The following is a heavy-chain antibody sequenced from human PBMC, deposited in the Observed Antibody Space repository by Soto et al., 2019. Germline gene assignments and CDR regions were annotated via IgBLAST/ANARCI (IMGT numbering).Heavy chain of an antibody. Sequence: TLSLTCTVSGGSIRIVDNYWSWIRQTPGKGLEWIGYIYYRGSTYYNQSLKSRVTISVDTSMNQFSLTLTSVTAADTAVYYCARDPARGGGSYLGYFDYWGQGT. CDR1: GGSIRIVDNY. J-gene: IGHJ4*02. CDR3: ARDPARGGGSYLGYFDY. V-gene: IGHV4-30-4*01. CDR2: IYYRGST. D-gene: IGHD1-26*01.